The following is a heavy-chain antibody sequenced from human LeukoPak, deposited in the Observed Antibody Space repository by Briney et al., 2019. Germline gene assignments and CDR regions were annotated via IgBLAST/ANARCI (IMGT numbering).Heavy chain of an antibody. Sequence: GGSLRLSCAASGFTFSSYAMHWVRQAPGKGLEWVAVISYDGSNKYYADSVKGRFTISRDNSKNTLYLQMNSLRAEDTAVYYCAKEMYGSSWAEFDSWGQGTLVTVSS. J-gene: IGHJ4*02. CDR1: GFTFSSYA. V-gene: IGHV3-30*04. CDR2: ISYDGSNK. CDR3: AKEMYGSSWAEFDS. D-gene: IGHD6-13*01.